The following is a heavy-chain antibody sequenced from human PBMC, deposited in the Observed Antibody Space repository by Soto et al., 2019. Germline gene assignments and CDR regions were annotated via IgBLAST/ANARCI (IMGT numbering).Heavy chain of an antibody. D-gene: IGHD3-16*01. CDR3: SIALGVALPLFDYYYYGMDV. CDR1: GFTFSSYG. Sequence: QVQLVESGGGVVQPGRSLRLSCAASGFTFSSYGMHWVRQAPGKGLEWVAVISYDGSNQYYADSVTGRFTISRDNSKNTLYLQMHSLRAEATAVYYCSIALGVALPLFDYYYYGMDVWGQGTTVTVSS. J-gene: IGHJ6*02. V-gene: IGHV3-30*03. CDR2: ISYDGSNQ.